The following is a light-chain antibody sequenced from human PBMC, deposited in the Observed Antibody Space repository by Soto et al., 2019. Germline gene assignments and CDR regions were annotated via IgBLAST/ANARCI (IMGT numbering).Light chain of an antibody. V-gene: IGKV3-20*01. J-gene: IGKJ2*01. CDR3: QQYGRSPPFT. Sequence: ELVLTQSPGTLSLSPGERATLSCRASQSVSSSYLAWYQQKPGQAPRLLIYGASNRATVIPDRFSGSGSGTDFTLTISRLEPEDFAVYFCQQYGRSPPFTFGQGTKVEIK. CDR2: GAS. CDR1: QSVSSSY.